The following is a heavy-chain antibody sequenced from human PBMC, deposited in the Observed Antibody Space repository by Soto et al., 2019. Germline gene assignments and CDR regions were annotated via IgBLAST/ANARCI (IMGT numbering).Heavy chain of an antibody. CDR3: ARESGGYCTNGVCYDYYYMDV. Sequence: ASVKVSCKASGYTFTSYDINWVRQATGQGLEWVGWMNPNSGNTGYAQKFQGRVTMTRNTSISTAYMELSSLRSEDTAVYYCARESGGYCTNGVCYDYYYMDVWGKGTTVTVSS. CDR2: MNPNSGNT. J-gene: IGHJ6*03. D-gene: IGHD2-8*01. CDR1: GYTFTSYD. V-gene: IGHV1-8*01.